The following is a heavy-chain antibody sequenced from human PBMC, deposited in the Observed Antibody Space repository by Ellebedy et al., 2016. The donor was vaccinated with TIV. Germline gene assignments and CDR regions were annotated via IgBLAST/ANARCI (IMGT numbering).Heavy chain of an antibody. V-gene: IGHV1-2*06. Sequence: AASVTVSCKASGYIFTGYYMHWVRLAPGQGLEWMGRINPDSGGTNYAQNFQGRVTMTRDTSISTVYMELSSVRSDDTAVDYCARIWRGFGEPALAFWGQGTLVTVSS. J-gene: IGHJ4*02. CDR3: ARIWRGFGEPALAF. D-gene: IGHD3-10*01. CDR1: GYIFTGYY. CDR2: INPDSGGT.